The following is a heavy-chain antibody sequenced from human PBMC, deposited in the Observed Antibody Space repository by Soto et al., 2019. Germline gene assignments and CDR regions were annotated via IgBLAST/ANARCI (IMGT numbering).Heavy chain of an antibody. Sequence: ASVKVSCKASGYTFTSYYMHWVRQAPGQGLEWMGIINPSGGSTSYAQKFQGRVTMTRDTSTSTVYMELSSLRSEDTAVYYCARGFPILTGYYLPFYWGQGTLVTVSS. CDR1: GYTFTSYY. CDR2: INPSGGST. CDR3: ARGFPILTGYYLPFY. J-gene: IGHJ4*02. V-gene: IGHV1-46*01. D-gene: IGHD3-9*01.